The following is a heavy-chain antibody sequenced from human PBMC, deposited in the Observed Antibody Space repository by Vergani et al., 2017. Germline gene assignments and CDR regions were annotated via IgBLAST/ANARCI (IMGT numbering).Heavy chain of an antibody. CDR2: IYYSGST. Sequence: QVQLQESGPGLVKPSETLSLTCTVSGGSISSYYWSWIRQPPGKGLEWIGYIYYSGSTNYNPSLKSRVTISVDTSKNQFSLKLSSVTAADTAVYYCARGLRMIPANGFDPWGQGTLVTVSS. CDR1: GGSISSYY. V-gene: IGHV4-59*01. CDR3: ARGLRMIPANGFDP. D-gene: IGHD2/OR15-2a*01. J-gene: IGHJ5*02.